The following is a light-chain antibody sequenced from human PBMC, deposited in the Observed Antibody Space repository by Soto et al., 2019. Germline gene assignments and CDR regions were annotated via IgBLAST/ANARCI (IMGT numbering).Light chain of an antibody. CDR2: DVS. CDR1: SSDVGGYNY. Sequence: QSVLTQPRSVSGSPGLSVTIFCTGTSSDVGGYNYVSWYQQHPGKAPKLMIYDVSKRPSGVPDRFSGSKSGNTASLTIFGLQAEDEADYYCCSYAGSYTFGVFGTGTKVTVL. V-gene: IGLV2-11*01. J-gene: IGLJ1*01. CDR3: CSYAGSYTFGV.